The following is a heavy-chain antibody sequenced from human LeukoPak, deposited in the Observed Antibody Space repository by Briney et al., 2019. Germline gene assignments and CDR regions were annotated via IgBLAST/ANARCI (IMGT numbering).Heavy chain of an antibody. Sequence: GGSLRLSCAASGFSLSSYWMKWVRQAPGKGLEWVANIKQDGSEKYYVDSAKGRFTISRDNAKNSLYLQMNSLRAEDTAVYYCARLIVGATDYWGQGTLVTVSS. D-gene: IGHD1-26*01. CDR1: GFSLSSYW. CDR2: IKQDGSEK. J-gene: IGHJ4*02. V-gene: IGHV3-7*01. CDR3: ARLIVGATDY.